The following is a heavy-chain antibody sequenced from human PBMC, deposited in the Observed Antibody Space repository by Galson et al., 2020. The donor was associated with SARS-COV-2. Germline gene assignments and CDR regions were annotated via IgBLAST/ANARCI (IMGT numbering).Heavy chain of an antibody. V-gene: IGHV4-61*02. D-gene: IGHD1-26*01. J-gene: IGHJ4*02. CDR1: GGSINSRSFY. CDR2: IYATGGT. CDR3: STSSSRKWQPPGSFES. Sequence: SETLSLTCTVSGGSINSRSFYCNWIRQSAAKGLEWIGRIYATGGTIYNPSLRSRVAISLDTSNNRFSLHLNSVTAADTAVYFCSTSSSRKWQPPGSFESWGQGALVTVSS.